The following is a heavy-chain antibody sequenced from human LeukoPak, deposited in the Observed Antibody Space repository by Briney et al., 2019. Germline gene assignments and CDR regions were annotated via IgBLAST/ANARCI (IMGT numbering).Heavy chain of an antibody. CDR1: GYTFTGYY. J-gene: IGHJ4*02. CDR2: INPNSGGT. Sequence: ASVKVSCKASGYTFTGYYMHWVRQAPGQGLEWMGWINPNSGGTNYAQKFQGWVTMTRDTSISTAYMELSRLRSDDTAVYYCARGGYSGSYYSNFDYWGQGTLVTVSS. D-gene: IGHD1-26*01. V-gene: IGHV1-2*04. CDR3: ARGGYSGSYYSNFDY.